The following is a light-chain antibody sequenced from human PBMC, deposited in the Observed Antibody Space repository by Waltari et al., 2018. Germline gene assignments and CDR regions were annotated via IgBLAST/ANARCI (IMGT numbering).Light chain of an antibody. CDR1: QSVCKY. J-gene: IGKJ1*01. CDR2: DAS. CDR3: QKYVSLPAT. V-gene: IGKV3-20*01. Sequence: VLTQSPGTLSLSPGERATLSCRASQSVCKYLAWYQQKPGQAPRPLIYDASTRATGIPDRFSGSGSGTDFSLTISRLEPEDFAVYYCQKYVSLPATFGQGTKVEIK.